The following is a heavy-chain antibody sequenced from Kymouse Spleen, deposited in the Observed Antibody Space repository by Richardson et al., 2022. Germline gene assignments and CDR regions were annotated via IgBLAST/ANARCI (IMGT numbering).Heavy chain of an antibody. CDR2: ISSSSSYI. D-gene: IGHD3-10*01. V-gene: IGHV3-21*03. J-gene: IGHJ6*02. CDR3: ARDLTMVRGVMDYYYGMDV. CDR1: GFTFSSYS. Sequence: EVQLVESGGGLVKPGGSLRLSCAASGFTFSSYSMNWVRQAPGKGLEWVSSISSSSSYIYYADSVKGRFTISRDNAKNSLYLQMNSLRAEDTAVYYCARDLTMVRGVMDYYYGMDVWGQGTTVTVSS.